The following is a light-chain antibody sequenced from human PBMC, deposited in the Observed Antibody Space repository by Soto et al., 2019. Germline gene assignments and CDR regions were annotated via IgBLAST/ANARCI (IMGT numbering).Light chain of an antibody. CDR1: QRVLYSSNNKNY. CDR2: WAS. V-gene: IGKV4-1*01. J-gene: IGKJ1*01. CDR3: QQYYRTPES. Sequence: DIVMTQSPDSLAVSLGERATINCKSSQRVLYSSNNKNYLAWYQQKPGQPPKLLISWASTRESGVPDRFSGSGSGSDFTLTISTLQAEDVAVYYCQQYYRTPESFGQGTKVEIK.